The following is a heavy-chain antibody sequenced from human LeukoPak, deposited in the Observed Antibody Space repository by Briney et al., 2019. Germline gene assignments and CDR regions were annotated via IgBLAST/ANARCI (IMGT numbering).Heavy chain of an antibody. CDR1: GGSISSSSSYY. D-gene: IGHD1-26*01. Sequence: SETLSLTCTVSGGSISSSSSYYWTWIRQPPGKGLEWIGEINHGGRTTYYPSLKSRVTISVDTSKNQFSLNLTSVTAADTAVYYCARGQVNIVGAATLLDSWGQGTPVIVSS. CDR3: ARGQVNIVGAATLLDS. J-gene: IGHJ4*02. CDR2: INHGGRT. V-gene: IGHV4-39*07.